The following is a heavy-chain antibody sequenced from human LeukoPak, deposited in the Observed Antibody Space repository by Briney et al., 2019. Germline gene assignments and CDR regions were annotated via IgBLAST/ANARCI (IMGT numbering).Heavy chain of an antibody. CDR3: ARVGYYDSSGPLNDY. CDR1: GYTFTGYY. J-gene: IGHJ4*02. V-gene: IGHV1-2*06. CDR2: INPNSGGT. D-gene: IGHD3-22*01. Sequence: GASVKVSCKASGYTFTGYYMHWVRQAPGQGLEWMGRINPNSGGTNYAQKFQGRVTMTRDTSISTAYMELSRLRSDDTAVYYCARVGYYDSSGPLNDYRGQGTLVTVSS.